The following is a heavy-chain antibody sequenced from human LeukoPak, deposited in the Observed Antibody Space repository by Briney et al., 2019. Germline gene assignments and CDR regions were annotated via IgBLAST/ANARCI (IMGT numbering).Heavy chain of an antibody. V-gene: IGHV4-34*01. Sequence: SETLSLTCAVYGGSFSGYYGSWIRQPPGKGLEWIGYIYHSGTTYYNPSLKSRVTISVDRSKNQFSLKLSSVTAADTAVYYCAREIVGDSYYFDYWGQGTLVTVSS. CDR1: GGSFSGYY. CDR3: AREIVGDSYYFDY. CDR2: IYHSGTT. D-gene: IGHD1-26*01. J-gene: IGHJ4*02.